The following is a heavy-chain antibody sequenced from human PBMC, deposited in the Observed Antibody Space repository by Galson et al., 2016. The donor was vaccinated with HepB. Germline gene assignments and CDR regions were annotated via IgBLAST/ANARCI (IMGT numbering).Heavy chain of an antibody. D-gene: IGHD3-16*01. V-gene: IGHV3-23*01. CDR1: GXXFSXXX. Sequence: SLXXSCAASGXXFSXXXMNXXXQAXXKGLXWVSDISGRGTXTDYADXVKGRFTISRENSKNALFLQLSSLRVEDTAVYYCVKALRRAPPYYLDLWGQGTLVTVSS. CDR2: ISGRGTXT. CDR3: VKALRRAPPYYLDL. J-gene: IGHJ4*02.